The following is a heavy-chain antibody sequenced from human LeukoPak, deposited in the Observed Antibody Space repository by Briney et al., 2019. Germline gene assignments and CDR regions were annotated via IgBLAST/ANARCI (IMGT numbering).Heavy chain of an antibody. J-gene: IGHJ3*02. Sequence: RASVKVSCKASGYTFTSYDINWVRQATGQGLEWMGWMNPNSGNTGYAQKFQGRVTMTRNTSISTAYMELSSLRSDDTAVYYCARAGEYCSSTSCLFSGAFDIWGQGTMVTVSS. CDR3: ARAGEYCSSTSCLFSGAFDI. CDR2: MNPNSGNT. D-gene: IGHD2-2*01. V-gene: IGHV1-8*01. CDR1: GYTFTSYD.